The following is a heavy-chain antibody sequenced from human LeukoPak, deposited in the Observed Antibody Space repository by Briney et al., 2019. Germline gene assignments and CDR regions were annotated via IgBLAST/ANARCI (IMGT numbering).Heavy chain of an antibody. J-gene: IGHJ4*02. V-gene: IGHV1-2*02. CDR2: INPNSGGK. CDR3: ARDRSYYDILTGYLTLAIFDY. Sequence: GASVKVSCKASGYTFTGYYMHWVRQAPGQGLEWMGWINPNSGGKNYAQKFQGRVTMTRDTSITTAYMELSRLRSDDTAVYYCARDRSYYDILTGYLTLAIFDYWGQGNLVTVSS. CDR1: GYTFTGYY. D-gene: IGHD3-9*01.